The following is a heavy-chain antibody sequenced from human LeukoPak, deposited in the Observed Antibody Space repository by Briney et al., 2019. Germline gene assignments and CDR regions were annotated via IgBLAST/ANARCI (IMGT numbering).Heavy chain of an antibody. CDR3: TFGYSSSSAQYFQH. Sequence: PGRSLRLSCTASGFTFGDYAMSWVRQAPGKGLEWVGVIRSKAYGGTTENAASVEGRFTISRDDSKSIAYLQMNSLKTEDTAIYYCTFGYSSSSAQYFQHWGQGTLVTVSS. CDR1: GFTFGDYA. V-gene: IGHV3-49*04. CDR2: IRSKAYGGTT. D-gene: IGHD6-6*01. J-gene: IGHJ1*01.